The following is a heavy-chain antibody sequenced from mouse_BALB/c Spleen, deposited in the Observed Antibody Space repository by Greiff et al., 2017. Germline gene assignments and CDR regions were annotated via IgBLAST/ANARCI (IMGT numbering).Heavy chain of an antibody. V-gene: IGHV8-12*01. Sequence: QVTLKESGPGILQPSQTLSLTCSFSGFSLSTSGMGVSWIRQPSGKGLEWLAHIYWDDDKRYNPSLKSRLTISKDTSRNQVFLKITSVDTADTATYYCARRKDYGYDLAYWGQGTLVTVSA. D-gene: IGHD2-2*01. J-gene: IGHJ3*01. CDR1: GFSLSTSGMG. CDR2: IYWDDDK. CDR3: ARRKDYGYDLAY.